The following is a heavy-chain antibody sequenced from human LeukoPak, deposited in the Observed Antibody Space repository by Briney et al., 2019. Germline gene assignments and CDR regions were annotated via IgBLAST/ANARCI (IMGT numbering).Heavy chain of an antibody. CDR2: VYYSGST. Sequence: SETLSLTCTVSGGSISSYYWSWIRQPPGKGLEWIGYVYYSGSTNYNPSLKSRVPISVDTSKNQFCLKLRSVTAADTAVYYCTREVGIAAAGDNWFDPWGQGTLVTVSS. J-gene: IGHJ5*02. V-gene: IGHV4-59*01. CDR3: TREVGIAAAGDNWFDP. D-gene: IGHD6-13*01. CDR1: GGSISSYY.